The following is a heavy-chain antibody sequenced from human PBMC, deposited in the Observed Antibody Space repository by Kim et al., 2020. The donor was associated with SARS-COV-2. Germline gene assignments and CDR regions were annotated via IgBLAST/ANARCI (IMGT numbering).Heavy chain of an antibody. V-gene: IGHV7-4-1*02. J-gene: IGHJ4*02. D-gene: IGHD6-13*01. Sequence: YAQGFTGRFVFSLDPSVSTAYLQISSLKAEDTAVYYCARDRGYSSSWYDYWGQGTLVTVSS. CDR3: ARDRGYSSSWYDY.